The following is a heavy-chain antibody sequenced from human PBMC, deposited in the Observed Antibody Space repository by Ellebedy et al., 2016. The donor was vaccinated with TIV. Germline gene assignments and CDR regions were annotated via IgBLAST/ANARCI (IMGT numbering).Heavy chain of an antibody. Sequence: AASVKVSCKASGYAFTHYGLHWVRQAPGQGLEWMAWINGGDGYPKYSWKFQGGVSFTRDTSATTAYMELSSLTSEDTAVYYCARSGDAWGIDFWGQGTLVTVSS. V-gene: IGHV1-3*01. CDR3: ARSGDAWGIDF. J-gene: IGHJ4*02. CDR1: GYAFTHYG. CDR2: INGGDGYP. D-gene: IGHD3-16*01.